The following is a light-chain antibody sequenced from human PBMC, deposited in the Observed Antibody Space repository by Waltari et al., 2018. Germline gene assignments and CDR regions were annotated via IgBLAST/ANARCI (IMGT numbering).Light chain of an antibody. CDR2: GAS. J-gene: IGKJ1*01. CDR3: QHYNNWPHWT. Sequence: EIVMTQSPATMSVSPGERAPLSCRASQSVSSNVAWYQQKRGQAPRLLIYGASTTAAGIPARFSGSGSGTEFTLTISSLQSEDFAVYYCQHYNNWPHWTFGQGTKVEIK. V-gene: IGKV3-15*01. CDR1: QSVSSN.